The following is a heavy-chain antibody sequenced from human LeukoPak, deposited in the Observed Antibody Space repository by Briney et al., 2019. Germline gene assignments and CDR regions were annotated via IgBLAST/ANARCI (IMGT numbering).Heavy chain of an antibody. V-gene: IGHV3-48*03. Sequence: GGSLRLSCAASGFTFSSYEMNWVRQAPGKGLEWVSYISSSGSTLYYADSVKGRFTISRDNAKNSLYLQMNSLRAEDTAVYYCASVYGSGSYFHYYYGMDVWGQGTTATVSS. D-gene: IGHD3-10*01. J-gene: IGHJ6*02. CDR3: ASVYGSGSYFHYYYGMDV. CDR1: GFTFSSYE. CDR2: ISSSGSTL.